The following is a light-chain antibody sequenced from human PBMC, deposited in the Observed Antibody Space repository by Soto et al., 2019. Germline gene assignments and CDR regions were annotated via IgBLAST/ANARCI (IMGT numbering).Light chain of an antibody. CDR1: QSVSSN. CDR2: GAS. J-gene: IGKJ1*01. V-gene: IGKV3-15*01. CDR3: QQYSDWWT. Sequence: EIVMTQSPATLSVSPGERATLSCRASQSVSSNLAWYQHKPGQAPRLLIYGASTRATAIPARFSGSGSGTEFTLTISSLQSEDFAVYYCQQYSDWWTFGQGTKVEIK.